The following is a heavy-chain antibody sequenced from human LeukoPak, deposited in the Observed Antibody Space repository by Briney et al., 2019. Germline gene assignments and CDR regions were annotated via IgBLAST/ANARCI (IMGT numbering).Heavy chain of an antibody. CDR2: IIPILGIA. D-gene: IGHD3-22*01. J-gene: IGHJ1*01. V-gene: IGHV1-69*04. CDR3: AKHIYAVVSIQQ. CDR1: GGTFSSYA. Sequence: SVKVSCKASGGTFSSYAISWVRQAPGQGLEWMGRIIPILGIANYAQKFQGRVTITADKSTSTAYMEMSSLKTEDTAVYYCAKHIYAVVSIQQWGQGTLVTVSS.